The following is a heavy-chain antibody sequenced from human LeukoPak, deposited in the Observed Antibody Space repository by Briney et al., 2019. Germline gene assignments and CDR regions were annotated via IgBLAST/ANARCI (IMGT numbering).Heavy chain of an antibody. J-gene: IGHJ4*02. Sequence: GASVKVSCKASGYTFTAYYMHWVRQAPGQGLEWIGWINPNSGGTNYAHKFQGRVTMTRDPSISTAYMELSSLRSDDTAVYYCARTLDSAMVSFMGYWGQGTLVTVSS. V-gene: IGHV1-2*02. CDR2: INPNSGGT. D-gene: IGHD5-18*01. CDR1: GYTFTAYY. CDR3: ARTLDSAMVSFMGY.